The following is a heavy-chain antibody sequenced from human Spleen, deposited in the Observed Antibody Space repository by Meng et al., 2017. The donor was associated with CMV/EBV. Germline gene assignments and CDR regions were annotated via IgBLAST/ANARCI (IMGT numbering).Heavy chain of an antibody. Sequence: GESLKISCAASGFSVSSNSMNWVRQAPGKGLEWVASISSSRSYIYYADSLRGRFTISRDNAKDSLYLQMNSLRAEDTAVYYCARSLLTSGWYKYFFDYWGQGTLVTVSS. D-gene: IGHD6-19*01. CDR2: ISSSRSYI. V-gene: IGHV3-21*01. J-gene: IGHJ4*02. CDR3: ARSLLTSGWYKYFFDY. CDR1: GFSVSSNS.